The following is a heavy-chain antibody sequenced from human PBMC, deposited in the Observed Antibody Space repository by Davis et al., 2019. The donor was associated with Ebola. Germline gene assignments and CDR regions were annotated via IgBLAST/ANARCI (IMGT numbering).Heavy chain of an antibody. J-gene: IGHJ4*02. CDR3: ARDNRPRTTLTYFDY. CDR1: GFTFSSYS. CDR2: ISSSSSYI. V-gene: IGHV3-21*01. Sequence: PGGSLRLSCAASGFTFSSYSMNWVRQAPGKGLEWVSSISSSSSYIYYADSVKGRFTISRHNAENAVYLHMNSLKAEDTAIYYCARDNRPRTTLTYFDYWGQGILVTVSS. D-gene: IGHD1-1*01.